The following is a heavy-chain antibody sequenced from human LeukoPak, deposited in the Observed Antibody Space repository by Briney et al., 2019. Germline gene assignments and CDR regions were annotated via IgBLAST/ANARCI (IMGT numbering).Heavy chain of an antibody. D-gene: IGHD5-12*01. CDR2: ISSSSSYI. CDR3: AREYSGYSFDY. CDR1: GFTFSSYW. Sequence: GGSLRLSCAASGFTFSSYWMNWVRQAPGKGLEWVSSISSSSSYIYYADSLKGRFTISRDNAKNSLHLQMSSLRAEDTAVYYCAREYSGYSFDYWGQGTLVTVSS. V-gene: IGHV3-21*01. J-gene: IGHJ4*02.